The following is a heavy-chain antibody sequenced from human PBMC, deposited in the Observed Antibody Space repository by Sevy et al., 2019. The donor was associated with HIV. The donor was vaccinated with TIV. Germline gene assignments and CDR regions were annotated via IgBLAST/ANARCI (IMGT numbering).Heavy chain of an antibody. V-gene: IGHV1-8*01. CDR1: GYTFTSYD. J-gene: IGHJ6*02. Sequence: ASVKVSCKASGYTFTSYDINWVRQATGQGLEWMGWMNPNSGNTGYAQKFQGRVTMTRNTSISTAYMELSSLRSEDTAVYYCARQAVSQYSSGWYALGLDYYYYYGMDVWGQGTTVTVSS. D-gene: IGHD6-19*01. CDR2: MNPNSGNT. CDR3: ARQAVSQYSSGWYALGLDYYYYYGMDV.